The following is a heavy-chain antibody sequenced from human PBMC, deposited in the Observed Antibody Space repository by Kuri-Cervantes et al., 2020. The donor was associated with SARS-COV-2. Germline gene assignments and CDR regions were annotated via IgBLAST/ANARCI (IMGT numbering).Heavy chain of an antibody. Sequence: ASVKVSCKTSGYPFTSFGISWVRQAPGQGLEWMGIINPSGGSTSYAQKFQGRVTMTRDTSTSTVYMELSSLRSEDTAVYYCARGRYSSSYWFDPWGQGTLVTVSS. CDR3: ARGRYSSSYWFDP. V-gene: IGHV1-46*01. J-gene: IGHJ5*02. CDR1: GYPFTSFG. D-gene: IGHD6-6*01. CDR2: INPSGGST.